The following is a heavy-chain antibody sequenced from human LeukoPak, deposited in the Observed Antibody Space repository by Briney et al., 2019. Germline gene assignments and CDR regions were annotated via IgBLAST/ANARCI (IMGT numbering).Heavy chain of an antibody. CDR2: ISAYNANT. J-gene: IGHJ4*02. D-gene: IGHD3-10*01. Sequence: ASVKVSCKASGYTFTGYYMHWVRQAPGQGLEWMGWISAYNANTNYAQKLQGRVTMTTDTSTSTAYMELRSLRSDDTAVYYCARGEWFGELPGDWGQGTLVTVSS. CDR3: ARGEWFGELPGD. V-gene: IGHV1-18*04. CDR1: GYTFTGYY.